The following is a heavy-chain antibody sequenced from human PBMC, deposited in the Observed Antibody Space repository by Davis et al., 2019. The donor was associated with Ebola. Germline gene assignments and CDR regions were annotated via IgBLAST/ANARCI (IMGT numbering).Heavy chain of an antibody. CDR2: ISYDGSDK. V-gene: IGHV3-30*04. J-gene: IGHJ4*02. Sequence: GESLKISCAASGFTFSSYTVHWVRQAPGKGLEWVALISYDGSDKYYGDSVKGRFTISRDNSKNTLYLQMNSLTAEDTAVYYCANSRVSHYWGQGTLVTVSS. D-gene: IGHD2-15*01. CDR3: ANSRVSHY. CDR1: GFTFSSYT.